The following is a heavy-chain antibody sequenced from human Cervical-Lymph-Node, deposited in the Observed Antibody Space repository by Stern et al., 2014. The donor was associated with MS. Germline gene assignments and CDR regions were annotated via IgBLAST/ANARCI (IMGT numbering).Heavy chain of an antibody. V-gene: IGHV1-46*01. Sequence: VQLVESGAEVKKPGASVKVSCKGSGYTFTSYHMHWVRQAPGQGLEWMGIINLSEGSINYAQQVQGRVTLTRDTSASTVYMELSSLRSDDTAVDYCASDTTGYDYFDYWGQGALVTVSS. CDR1: GYTFTSYH. J-gene: IGHJ4*02. D-gene: IGHD3-9*01. CDR3: ASDTTGYDYFDY. CDR2: INLSEGSI.